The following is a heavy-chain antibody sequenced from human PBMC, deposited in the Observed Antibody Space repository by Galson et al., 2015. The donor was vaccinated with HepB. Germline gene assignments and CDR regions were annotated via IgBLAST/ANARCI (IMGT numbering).Heavy chain of an antibody. CDR1: GFPFNNAW. CDR2: IKSKTDGETT. J-gene: IGHJ5*02. CDR3: TTDVYYSTYWSWLDP. D-gene: IGHD2-8*02. Sequence: SLRLSCAASGFPFNNAWMTWVRQAPGMGLEWVGRIKSKTDGETTDYAAPVKGRFTISRDDSKNRLYLQMNSLKTEDTAVYYCTTDVYYSTYWSWLDPWGQGILVTVSS. V-gene: IGHV3-15*01.